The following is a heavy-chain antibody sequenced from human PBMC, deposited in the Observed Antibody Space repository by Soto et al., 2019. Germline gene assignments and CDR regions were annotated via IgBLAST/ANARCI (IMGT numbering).Heavy chain of an antibody. CDR2: IIPIFGTA. Sequence: SVKVSCKASGGTFSSYAISWVRQAPGQGLEWMGGIIPIFGTANYAQKFQGRVTITADKSTSTAYMELSSLRSEDTAVYYCARLYYYDRSGYYSHFDYWGHGTLCTVSS. J-gene: IGHJ4*01. V-gene: IGHV1-69*06. D-gene: IGHD3-22*01. CDR3: ARLYYYDRSGYYSHFDY. CDR1: GGTFSSYA.